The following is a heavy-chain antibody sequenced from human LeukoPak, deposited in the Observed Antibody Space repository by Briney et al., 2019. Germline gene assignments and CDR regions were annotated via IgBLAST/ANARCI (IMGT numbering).Heavy chain of an antibody. V-gene: IGHV4-30-2*01. J-gene: IGHJ4*02. CDR2: IYHSGST. D-gene: IGHD4-17*01. CDR1: GGSISSGGYS. CDR3: ARDGDRAYFDY. Sequence: SQTLSLTCAVSGGSISSGGYSWSWIRQPPGKGLEWIGYIYHSGSTYYNPSLKSRVTISVDRSKNQFPLKLSSVTAADTAVYYCARDGDRAYFDYWGQGTLVTVSS.